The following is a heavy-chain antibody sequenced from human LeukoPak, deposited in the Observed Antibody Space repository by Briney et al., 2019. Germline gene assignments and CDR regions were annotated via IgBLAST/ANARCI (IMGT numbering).Heavy chain of an antibody. J-gene: IGHJ5*02. V-gene: IGHV3-23*01. Sequence: GGSLRLSCAASGFTFSNYAMTWVRQAPGKGLEWVSAISASGAYTYYADSVKGRFTISRDNSKNTLYLQMNSLRAEDTAVYYCARPYYYDSSGHGGFWFDPWGQGTLVTVSS. CDR1: GFTFSNYA. D-gene: IGHD3-22*01. CDR2: ISASGAYT. CDR3: ARPYYYDSSGHGGFWFDP.